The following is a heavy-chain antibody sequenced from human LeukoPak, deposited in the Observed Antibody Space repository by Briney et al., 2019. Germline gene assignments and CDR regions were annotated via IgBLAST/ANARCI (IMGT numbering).Heavy chain of an antibody. Sequence: GGSLRLSCAASGFTFRSYAMSWVRQAPGKGLAWVSPIYGSGGSTYYADSVKGRFNISRDNSKNTLYLQINSPRTEDTAVYYCAKDPGGKYSRGVIANYWGQGTLVTVSS. D-gene: IGHD3-10*01. CDR1: GFTFRSYA. V-gene: IGHV3-23*01. J-gene: IGHJ4*02. CDR2: IYGSGGST. CDR3: AKDPGGKYSRGVIANY.